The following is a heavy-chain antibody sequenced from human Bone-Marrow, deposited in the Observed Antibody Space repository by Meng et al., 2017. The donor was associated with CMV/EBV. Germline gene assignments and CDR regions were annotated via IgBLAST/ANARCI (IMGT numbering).Heavy chain of an antibody. CDR1: GFTFSFYA. CDR2: ISYDGSNK. J-gene: IGHJ6*02. CDR3: ARAGYCSSTSCYRSFYYYGMDV. Sequence: GESLKISCAASGFTFSFYAMHWVRQAPGKGLEWVAHISYDGSNKYYADSVKGRFTISRDNSKNTLYLQMNSLRAEDTAVYYCARAGYCSSTSCYRSFYYYGMDVWGQGTTVTVSS. D-gene: IGHD2-2*02. V-gene: IGHV3-30*04.